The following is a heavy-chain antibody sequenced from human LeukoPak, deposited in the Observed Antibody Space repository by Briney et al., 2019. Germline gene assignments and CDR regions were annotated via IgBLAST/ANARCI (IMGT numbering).Heavy chain of an antibody. CDR1: GFTFSSYW. CDR2: INNDGSST. Sequence: GGSLRLSCAASGFTFSSYWMHWVRQAPGKGLMWVSRINNDGSSTSHADSVKGRFTISRDNAKNTLYLQMNSLKTEDTAVYYCNTDSLVLNYWGQGTLVTVSS. CDR3: NTDSLVLNY. D-gene: IGHD3-16*01. J-gene: IGHJ4*02. V-gene: IGHV3-74*01.